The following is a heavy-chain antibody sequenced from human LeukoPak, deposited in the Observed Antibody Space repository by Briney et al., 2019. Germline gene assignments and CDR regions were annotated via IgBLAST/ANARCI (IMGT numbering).Heavy chain of an antibody. CDR2: IYYSGSA. D-gene: IGHD6-13*01. V-gene: IGHV4-59*12. CDR3: ARVLGSSWYDVDAFDI. Sequence: SETLSLTCTVSGGSISSYYWSWIRQPPGKGLEWIGYIYYSGSADYNPSLKSRVTISVDTSKNQFSLKLSSVTAADTAVYYCARVLGSSWYDVDAFDIWGQGTMVTVSS. J-gene: IGHJ3*02. CDR1: GGSISSYY.